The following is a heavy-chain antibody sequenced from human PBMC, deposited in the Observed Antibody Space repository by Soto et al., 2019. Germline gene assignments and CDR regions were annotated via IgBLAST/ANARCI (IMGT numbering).Heavy chain of an antibody. CDR3: ARGGGGYSGYGDY. J-gene: IGHJ4*02. CDR1: GYTFTSYA. CDR2: INAGNGNT. D-gene: IGHD5-12*01. Sequence: QVQLVQSGAEEKKPGASVKVSCKASGYTFTSYAMHWVRQAPGQRLEWMGWINAGNGNTKYSQKFQGRVTITRDTSASTAYTELSSLRSEDTAVYYCARGGGGYSGYGDYWGQGTLVTVSS. V-gene: IGHV1-3*05.